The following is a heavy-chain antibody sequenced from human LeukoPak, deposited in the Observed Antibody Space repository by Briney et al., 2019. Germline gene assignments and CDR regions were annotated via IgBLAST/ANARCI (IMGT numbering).Heavy chain of an antibody. Sequence: GESLKISCKGSGYSFTSYWIGWVRQMPGKGLEWMGIIYPGDSDTRYSPSFQGQVTISADKSISTAYLQWSSLKASDTAMYYCARHGGYCSSTSCYIAYFDYWGQGTLVTVSS. V-gene: IGHV5-51*01. D-gene: IGHD2-2*03. CDR3: ARHGGYCSSTSCYIAYFDY. CDR2: IYPGDSDT. CDR1: GYSFTSYW. J-gene: IGHJ4*02.